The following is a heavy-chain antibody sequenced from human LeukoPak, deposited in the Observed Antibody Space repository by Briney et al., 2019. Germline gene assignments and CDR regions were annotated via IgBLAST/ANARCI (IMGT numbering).Heavy chain of an antibody. D-gene: IGHD1-1*01. Sequence: VSVKVSCKASVYTFTDYYMHWVRQAPGQGLEWMGWINPNSGTNYAQKFQGRVTMTRDTSISTAYMELTRLTSDDTAVYYCARNRWMDYWGQGTLVTVSS. CDR3: ARNRWMDY. J-gene: IGHJ4*02. CDR2: INPNSGT. V-gene: IGHV1-2*02. CDR1: VYTFTDYY.